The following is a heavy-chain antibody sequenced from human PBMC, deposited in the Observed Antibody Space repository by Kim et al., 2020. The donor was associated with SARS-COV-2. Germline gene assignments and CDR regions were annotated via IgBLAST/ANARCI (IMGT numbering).Heavy chain of an antibody. CDR3: ARDATMVRELPDGDY. V-gene: IGHV4-38-2*02. CDR1: GSSISSGYY. CDR2: IYHSGST. J-gene: IGHJ4*02. Sequence: SETLSLTCTVSGSSISSGYYWGWIRQPPGKGLEWIGSIYHSGSTYYNPSLKSRVTISVDTSKNQFSLKLSSVTAADTAVYYCARDATMVRELPDGDYWGQGTLVTVSS. D-gene: IGHD3-10*01.